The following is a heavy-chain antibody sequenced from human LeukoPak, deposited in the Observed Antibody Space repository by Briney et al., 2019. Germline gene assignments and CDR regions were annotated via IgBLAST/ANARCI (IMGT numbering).Heavy chain of an antibody. J-gene: IGHJ4*02. V-gene: IGHV2-5*01. CDR3: ARLYYDFWSGYYTAFDY. Sequence: SGPTLVNPTQTLTLTCTLSGFSLSTSGVGVGWIRQPPGKALEWLALIYWNDDKRYSPSLKSRLTITKDTSKNQVVLTMTNMDPVDTATYYCARLYYDFWSGYYTAFDYWGQGTLVTVSS. CDR2: IYWNDDK. CDR1: GFSLSTSGVG. D-gene: IGHD3-3*01.